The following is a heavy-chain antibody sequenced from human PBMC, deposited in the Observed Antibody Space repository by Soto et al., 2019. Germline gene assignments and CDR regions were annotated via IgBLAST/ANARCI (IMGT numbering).Heavy chain of an antibody. V-gene: IGHV3-23*01. CDR2: ISDESGGRT. CDR1: GFSSSNYV. J-gene: IGHJ3*02. CDR3: AREGHSSGKAGAFYI. D-gene: IGHD6-25*01. Sequence: EVQLSASGGNLVQPGGSLRLSCAVSGFSSSNYVMSWVRRAPGKGLEWVSTISDESGGRTHYADSVKGRLTISRDNSKNTVDLQMNNVRPEDTAVYYCAREGHSSGKAGAFYIWAHGTKVTVSS.